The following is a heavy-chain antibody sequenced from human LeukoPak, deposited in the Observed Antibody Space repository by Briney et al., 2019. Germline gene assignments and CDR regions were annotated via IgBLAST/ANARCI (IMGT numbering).Heavy chain of an antibody. Sequence: GGSLRLSCAASGFTFSRYSMNWVRQAPGKGLEWVSSIYLSNNYIYYADSLKGRFTISRDNAKNSLYLQMTSLRAEDTAVYFCARDFLTGPNTGGAFDIWGQGTMVTVSS. CDR2: IYLSNNYI. D-gene: IGHD3-10*01. J-gene: IGHJ3*02. CDR3: ARDFLTGPNTGGAFDI. V-gene: IGHV3-21*01. CDR1: GFTFSRYS.